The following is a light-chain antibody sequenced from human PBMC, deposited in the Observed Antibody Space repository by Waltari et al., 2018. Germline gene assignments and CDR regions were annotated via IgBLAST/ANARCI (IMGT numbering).Light chain of an antibody. CDR2: VNRDGSH. V-gene: IGLV4-69*01. J-gene: IGLJ3*02. CDR3: QTGGHGTWV. Sequence: QQPKKGPRDLMKVNRDGSHSKGDEIPDRFSGSTAGAERYLTISSVQPEDEADYYGQTGGHGTWVFGGGTKLTVL.